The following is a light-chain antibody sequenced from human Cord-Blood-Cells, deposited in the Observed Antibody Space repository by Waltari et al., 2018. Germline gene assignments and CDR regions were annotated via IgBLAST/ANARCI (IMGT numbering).Light chain of an antibody. J-gene: IGLJ3*02. Sequence: QSALTQPRSVSGSPGQSVTISCPGPSSDGGGYNYVSWYQQHPGKAPKLMIYDFSKRPSGVPDRFSGSKSGNTASLTISGLQAEDEADYYCCSYAGSYTWVFGGGTKLTVL. CDR3: CSYAGSYTWV. V-gene: IGLV2-11*01. CDR2: DFS. CDR1: SSDGGGYNY.